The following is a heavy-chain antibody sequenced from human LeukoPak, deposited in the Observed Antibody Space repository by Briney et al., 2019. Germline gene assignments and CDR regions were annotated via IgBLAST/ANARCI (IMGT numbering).Heavy chain of an antibody. Sequence: SQTLSLTCTVSGGSISSGSYYWSWIRQPAGKGLEWIGRIYTSGSTNYNPSLKSRVTISVDTSKNQFSLKLSSVTAADTAVYYRARNGKSNNWFDPWGQGTLVTVSS. J-gene: IGHJ5*02. CDR1: GGSISSGSYY. D-gene: IGHD4-17*01. CDR2: IYTSGST. CDR3: ARNGKSNNWFDP. V-gene: IGHV4-61*02.